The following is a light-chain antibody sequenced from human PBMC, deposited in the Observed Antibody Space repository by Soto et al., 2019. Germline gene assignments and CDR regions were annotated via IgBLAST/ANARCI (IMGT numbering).Light chain of an antibody. CDR3: QQYGSSPVT. CDR2: GAS. Sequence: EIVLTQSPGTLSLSPGERATLSCRASQSVSCNYLAWYQQKPGQPLRLLIYGASTRSTGIPDRFKGSGSGTDFTLTISRLEPEDFAVYNCQQYGSSPVTFGQGTKVDIK. J-gene: IGKJ1*01. CDR1: QSVSCNY. V-gene: IGKV3-20*01.